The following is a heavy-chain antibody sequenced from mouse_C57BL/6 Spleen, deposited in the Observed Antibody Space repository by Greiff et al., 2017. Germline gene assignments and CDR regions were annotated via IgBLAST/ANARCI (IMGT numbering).Heavy chain of an antibody. CDR3: ARTNYYGRSPWFAY. V-gene: IGHV1-80*01. D-gene: IGHD1-1*01. CDR1: GYAFSSYW. CDR2: IYPGDGDT. J-gene: IGHJ3*01. Sequence: VQLQQSGAELVKPGASVTISCKASGYAFSSYWMNWVKQRPGPGLEWIGQIYPGDGDTNYNGKFKGKAPLTADKSSSTADMQLSSLTSEDSAVYYCARTNYYGRSPWFAYWGQGTLVTVSA.